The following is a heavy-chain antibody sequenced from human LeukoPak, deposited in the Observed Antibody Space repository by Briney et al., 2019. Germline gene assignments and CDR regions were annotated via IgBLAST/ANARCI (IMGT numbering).Heavy chain of an antibody. CDR2: IKEDGSAK. Sequence: HAGGSLRLSCVVSGLTFSNYWMIWVRQAPGKGLESVAIIKEDGSAKYYLDSVKGRFTISRDNAKNSLYREMNSLRAEDTAVYYCARDYWRSIDHWGQGTLVTVSS. V-gene: IGHV3-7*01. CDR3: ARDYWRSIDH. CDR1: GLTFSNYW. J-gene: IGHJ4*02. D-gene: IGHD1-1*01.